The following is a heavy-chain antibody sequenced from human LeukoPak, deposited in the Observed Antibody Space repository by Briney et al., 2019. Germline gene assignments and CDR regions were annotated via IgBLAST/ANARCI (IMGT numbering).Heavy chain of an antibody. CDR2: ISSSSSYI. Sequence: GGSLRLSCAASGFDFSTYTMNWVRQAPGKGLEWVSSISSSSSYIYYADSVKGRFTISRDNAKDSMYLQMNSLRAEDTAVYYCTRDPGRCTSTSCYPDYWGQGTLVTVSS. CDR3: TRDPGRCTSTSCYPDY. D-gene: IGHD2-2*01. J-gene: IGHJ4*02. CDR1: GFDFSTYT. V-gene: IGHV3-21*01.